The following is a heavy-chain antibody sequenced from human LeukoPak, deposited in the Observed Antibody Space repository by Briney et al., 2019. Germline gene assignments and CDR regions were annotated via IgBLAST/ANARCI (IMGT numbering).Heavy chain of an antibody. J-gene: IGHJ4*02. D-gene: IGHD1-1*01. V-gene: IGHV1-2*02. CDR2: INPNSGVT. Sequence: ASVKVSCKASGYTLTDLEMHWVRQAPGQGLEWMGWINPNSGVTNYAQKFQGRVTMTRDTSISTAYMELSRLRSDDTAVYYCARELTRYNLLVNWGQGTLVTVSS. CDR1: GYTLTDLE. CDR3: ARELTRYNLLVN.